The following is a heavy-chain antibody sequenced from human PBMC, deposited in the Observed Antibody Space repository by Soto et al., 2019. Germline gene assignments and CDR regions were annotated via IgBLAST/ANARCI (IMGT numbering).Heavy chain of an antibody. D-gene: IGHD3-16*01. V-gene: IGHV1-69*02. Sequence: QVQLVQSGAEVKKPGSSVKVSCKASGGTFTTYSFSWVRQAPGQGLEWLGRIIPILDVANYAQKFQGRVTITADKSTSTAYMELRSLRFGDTAVYYCAGGGGTSDDTFDIWGQGTMVAVSS. CDR1: GGTFTTYS. CDR2: IIPILDVA. CDR3: AGGGGTSDDTFDI. J-gene: IGHJ3*02.